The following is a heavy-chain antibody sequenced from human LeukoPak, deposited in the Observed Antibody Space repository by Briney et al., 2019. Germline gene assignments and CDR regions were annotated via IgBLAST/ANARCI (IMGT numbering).Heavy chain of an antibody. CDR1: GGSFSGYY. V-gene: IGHV4-34*01. CDR3: ARQPQTVTTFYFYYYMDV. J-gene: IGHJ6*03. D-gene: IGHD4-11*01. Sequence: NPSETLSLTCAVYGGSFSGYYWTWIRQPPGKGLEFLGEINDSGTTKYNPSFRNRVTISIDTSLKQFSLRLKSVSAADTAVYYCARQPQTVTTFYFYYYMDVWGKGTTVTVSS. CDR2: INDSGTT.